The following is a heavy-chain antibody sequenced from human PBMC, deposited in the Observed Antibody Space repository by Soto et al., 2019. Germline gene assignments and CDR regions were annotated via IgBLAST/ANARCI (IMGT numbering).Heavy chain of an antibody. D-gene: IGHD2-15*01. CDR3: ASMGCAGGNCYAHHYYGLDV. V-gene: IGHV5-51*01. CDR1: GYRFTEYW. CDR2: VYPGDSDV. Sequence: RGESRKISCRASGYRFTEYWIGLVRQMPGKGLEWMGIVYPGDSDVRYSPSFQGQVTISADKSISTAYLQWSSLKASDTAMYYCASMGCAGGNCYAHHYYGLDVWGQGTTVTVSS. J-gene: IGHJ6*02.